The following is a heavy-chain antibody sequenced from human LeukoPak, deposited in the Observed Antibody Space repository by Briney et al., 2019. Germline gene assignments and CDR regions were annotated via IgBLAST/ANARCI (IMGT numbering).Heavy chain of an antibody. CDR1: GLTVSSNY. J-gene: IGHJ5*02. CDR3: ASSRTAASSNWFDP. V-gene: IGHV3-53*01. Sequence: GGSLRLSCAASGLTVSSNYMTWVRQAPGKGLEWASIIHTNGNTYYADSVEGRFTISRDNSKNTLYLQMNSLRTEDTAVYYCASSRTAASSNWFDPWGQGTLVTVSS. CDR2: IHTNGNT. D-gene: IGHD6-13*01.